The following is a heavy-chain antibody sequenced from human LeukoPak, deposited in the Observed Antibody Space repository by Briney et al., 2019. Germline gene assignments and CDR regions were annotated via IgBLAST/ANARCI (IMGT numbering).Heavy chain of an antibody. CDR2: IYYSGST. D-gene: IGHD3-3*01. Sequence: KTSETPSLTCTVSGGSTSSSNYYWGWIRQPPGKGLEWIGYIYYSGSTYYNPSLKSRVTISVDTSKNQFSLKLSSVTAADTAVYYCARDPGSCRYDFWSGLNPCYYFDYWGQGTLVTVSS. CDR3: ARDPGSCRYDFWSGLNPCYYFDY. CDR1: GGSTSSSNYY. V-gene: IGHV4-30-4*08. J-gene: IGHJ4*02.